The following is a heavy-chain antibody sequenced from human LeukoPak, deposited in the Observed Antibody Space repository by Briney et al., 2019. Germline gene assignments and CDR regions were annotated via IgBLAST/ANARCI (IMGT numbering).Heavy chain of an antibody. Sequence: SETLSLTCTVSGGSISSGGYYWHWIRQHPGKGLEWIGCLHSSGSTSYNPSLKSRPSISVGTSKNQFSLRLPSVTAADTAVYYCARDRGDYGGNPGYFDYWGQGTLVTVSS. V-gene: IGHV4-31*03. D-gene: IGHD4-17*01. CDR1: GGSISSGGYY. CDR3: ARDRGDYGGNPGYFDY. CDR2: LHSSGST. J-gene: IGHJ4*02.